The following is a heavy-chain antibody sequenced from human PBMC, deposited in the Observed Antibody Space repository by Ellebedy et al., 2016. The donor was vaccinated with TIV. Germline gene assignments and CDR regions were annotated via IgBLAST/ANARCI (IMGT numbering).Heavy chain of an antibody. CDR3: APSHPFCGDDCSGDGDWFDP. J-gene: IGHJ5*02. D-gene: IGHD2-21*02. CDR2: IYTSGSA. Sequence: SETLSLTCAVSGASITDYYWNWIRQPAGKGLEWIGRIYTSGSASYNPSLKSRVTMSLDRSKNHFSLKLRSVTAADTAVYYCAPSHPFCGDDCSGDGDWFDPWGPGTLVTVSP. V-gene: IGHV4-4*07. CDR1: GASITDYY.